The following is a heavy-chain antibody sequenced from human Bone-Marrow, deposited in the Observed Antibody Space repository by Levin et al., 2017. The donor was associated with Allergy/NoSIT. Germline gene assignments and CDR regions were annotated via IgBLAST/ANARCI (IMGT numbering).Heavy chain of an antibody. Sequence: GGSLRLSCAASGFTFNAHWMGWVRQAPGKGLEWVANINQEGSGMYCVDSVKGRFTISRDNTKNSLYLQMNSLRAEDTAVYYCVKDTSANLYGNRNYWGIFDYWGQGILVTVSS. CDR3: VKDTSANLYGNRNYWGIFDY. D-gene: IGHD2/OR15-2a*01. CDR2: INQEGSGM. CDR1: GFTFNAHW. J-gene: IGHJ4*02. V-gene: IGHV3-7*01.